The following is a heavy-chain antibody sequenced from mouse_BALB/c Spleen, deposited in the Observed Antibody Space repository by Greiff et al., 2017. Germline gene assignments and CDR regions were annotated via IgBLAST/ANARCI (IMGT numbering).Heavy chain of an antibody. V-gene: IGHV5-6*01. Sequence: EVKLVESGGDLVKPGGSLKLSCAASGFTFSSYGMSWVRQTPDKRLEWVATISSGGSYTYYPDSVKGRFTISRDNAKNTLYLQMSSLKSEDTAMYYCAREGYYGGYFDVWGAGTTVTGSS. CDR3: AREGYYGGYFDV. D-gene: IGHD1-1*01. CDR1: GFTFSSYG. J-gene: IGHJ1*01. CDR2: ISSGGSYT.